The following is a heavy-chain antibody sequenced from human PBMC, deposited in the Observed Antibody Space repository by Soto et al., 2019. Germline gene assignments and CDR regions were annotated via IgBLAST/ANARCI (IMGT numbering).Heavy chain of an antibody. D-gene: IGHD4-17*01. CDR3: ARDGGVYDYGPFDY. Sequence: SETLSLTCTVSGGSISSGGYYWSWIRQHPGKGLEWIGYIYYSGSTYYTPSLKSRVTISVDTSKNQFSLKLSSVTAADTAVYYCARDGGVYDYGPFDYWGQGTLVTVSS. J-gene: IGHJ4*02. CDR2: IYYSGST. CDR1: GGSISSGGYY. V-gene: IGHV4-31*03.